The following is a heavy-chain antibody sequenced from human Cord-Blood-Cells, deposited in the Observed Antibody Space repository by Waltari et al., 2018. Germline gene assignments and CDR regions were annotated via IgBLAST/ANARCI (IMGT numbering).Heavy chain of an antibody. J-gene: IGHJ4*02. CDR3: ARHVQWVVPAAIDY. V-gene: IGHV4-39*01. CDR2: IYYSGST. Sequence: QLQLQESGPGLVKPSETLSLTCTVSGGSISSSSYYWGWIRQPPGKGLEWIGGIYYSGSTYYNPSLKSRVTISVDTSKNQFSLKLSSVTAADTAVYYCARHVQWVVPAAIDYWGQGTLVTVSS. D-gene: IGHD2-2*01. CDR1: GGSISSSSYY.